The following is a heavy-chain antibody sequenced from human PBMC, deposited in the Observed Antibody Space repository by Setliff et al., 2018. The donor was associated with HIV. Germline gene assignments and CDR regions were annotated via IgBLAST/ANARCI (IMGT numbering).Heavy chain of an antibody. CDR1: GGSMTNFY. D-gene: IGHD2-21*01. Sequence: SETLSLTCAVSGGSMTNFYWSWIRQPPGKGLEWIGYMYNGGTTNYDPSLQSRVTMSVDVSKHQFSLRLTSVTAADAGVYYCAILRLTTMMVVDFFDLWGQGTLVTVSS. CDR2: MYNGGTT. V-gene: IGHV4-4*09. J-gene: IGHJ4*02. CDR3: AILRLTTMMVVDFFDL.